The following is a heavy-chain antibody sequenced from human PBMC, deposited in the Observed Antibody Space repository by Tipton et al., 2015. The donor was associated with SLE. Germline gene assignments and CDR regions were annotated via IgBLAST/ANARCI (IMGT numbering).Heavy chain of an antibody. CDR2: SHYSGGT. CDR1: AGSISSYY. Sequence: TLSLTCSVSAGSISSYYWSWIRQAPGKGLEWIGYSHYSGGTSYNSSLKSRVIISIDTSKNQVSLKLSSVTAADTAVYYCARVPGTLKKTYFYYYYMDVWGKGATVTVSS. V-gene: IGHV4-59*01. CDR3: ARVPGTLKKTYFYYYYMDV. J-gene: IGHJ6*03. D-gene: IGHD1-26*01.